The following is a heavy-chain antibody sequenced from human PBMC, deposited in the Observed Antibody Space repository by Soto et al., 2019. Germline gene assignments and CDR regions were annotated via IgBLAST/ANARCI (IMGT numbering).Heavy chain of an antibody. Sequence: SDTLSLTCAVYGGSFSGYYWSWIRQPPGKGLEWIGEINHSGSTNYNPSLKSRVTISVDTSKNQFSLKLSSVTAADTAVYYCARGVSSSWYSYLGYWGQGTLVTVSS. J-gene: IGHJ4*02. D-gene: IGHD6-13*01. CDR3: ARGVSSSWYSYLGY. CDR2: INHSGST. CDR1: GGSFSGYY. V-gene: IGHV4-34*01.